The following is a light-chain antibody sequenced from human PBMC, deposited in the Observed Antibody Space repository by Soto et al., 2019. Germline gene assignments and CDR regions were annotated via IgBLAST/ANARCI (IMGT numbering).Light chain of an antibody. CDR2: DAS. Sequence: DIQMTQSPSTLSASVGDRVTITCRASQRMSGFLAWYQQKPGKAPQLLISDASSLESGVPSRFSGGGSGTAFTLTISSLQPEDFAVYYCQQRNKWPPVTFGGGTKVDIK. CDR1: QRMSGF. V-gene: IGKV1-5*01. CDR3: QQRNKWPPVT. J-gene: IGKJ4*01.